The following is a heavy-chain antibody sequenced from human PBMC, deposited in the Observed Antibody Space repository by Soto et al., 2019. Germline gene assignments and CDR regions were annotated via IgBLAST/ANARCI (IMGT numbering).Heavy chain of an antibody. D-gene: IGHD6-13*01. Sequence: EESLKISCQCSGYTFSNFWIGWVRQLPGQGLEWMGIIYPGDHETRYSPSFLGKVTISAETSINTAYLQWSSLEASDSAFYFCARSPRSSPYFDFWGQGALVTVSS. CDR2: IYPGDHET. CDR1: GYTFSNFW. J-gene: IGHJ4*02. V-gene: IGHV5-51*01. CDR3: ARSPRSSPYFDF.